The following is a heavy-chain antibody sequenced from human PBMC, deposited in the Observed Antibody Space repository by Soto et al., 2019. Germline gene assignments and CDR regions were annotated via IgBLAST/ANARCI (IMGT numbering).Heavy chain of an antibody. CDR1: GGSISSGGYS. Sequence: PSETLSLTCAVSGGSISSGGYSCSWIRQPPGKGLEWIGYIYHSGNTYYNPSLKSRVTISVDRSTSQFSLTLSSVTAADTAVYYCSRVPPHHQWGQGTLVNV. V-gene: IGHV4-30-2*01. J-gene: IGHJ1*01. CDR2: IYHSGNT. CDR3: SRVPPHHQ.